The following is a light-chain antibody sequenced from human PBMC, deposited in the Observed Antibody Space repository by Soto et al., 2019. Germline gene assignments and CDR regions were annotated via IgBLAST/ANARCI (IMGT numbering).Light chain of an antibody. J-gene: IGKJ1*01. CDR1: QSVSIN. CDR2: GAS. Sequence: EVVMTQSPATLSVSPGERATLPCRASQSVSINLAWFQQKPGQAPRLLIYGASTRATGIPARFSGSGSGTEFTLTISSVQSEDFAVYYCQQYNNSPRTFGQGTKVEIK. CDR3: QQYNNSPRT. V-gene: IGKV3-15*01.